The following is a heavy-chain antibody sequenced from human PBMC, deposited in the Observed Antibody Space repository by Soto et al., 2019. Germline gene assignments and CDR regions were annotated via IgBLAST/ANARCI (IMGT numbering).Heavy chain of an antibody. J-gene: IGHJ4*02. CDR3: AALMVRGVITDY. CDR1: GFTFTSSA. Sequence: SVKVSCKASGFTFTSSAVQWVRQARGQRLEWIGWIVVGSGNTNYAQKFQERVTITRDMSTSTAYMELSSLRSEDTAVYYCAALMVRGVITDYWGQGTLVTVSS. D-gene: IGHD3-10*01. V-gene: IGHV1-58*01. CDR2: IVVGSGNT.